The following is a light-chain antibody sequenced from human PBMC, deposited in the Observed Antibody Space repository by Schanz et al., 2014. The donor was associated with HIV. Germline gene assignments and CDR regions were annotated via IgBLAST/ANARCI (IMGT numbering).Light chain of an antibody. J-gene: IGLJ1*01. CDR3: NSYSHSNTYV. V-gene: IGLV2-11*01. CDR2: DVS. CDR1: SSDVGGYNY. Sequence: QSALTQPRSVSGSPGQSVTISCTGTSSDVGGYNYVSWYQQHPGKAPKLMIYDVSVRPSGVSNRFSGSKSGNTASLTVSGLQADDEADYYCNSYSHSNTYVFGSGTKLTVL.